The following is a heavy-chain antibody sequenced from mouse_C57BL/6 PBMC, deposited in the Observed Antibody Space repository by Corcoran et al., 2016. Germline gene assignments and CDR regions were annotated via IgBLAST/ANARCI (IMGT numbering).Heavy chain of an antibody. V-gene: IGHV1-81*01. J-gene: IGHJ2*01. Sequence: QVQLQQSGAELARPGASVKLSCKASGYTFTSYGISWVKQRTGQGLEWIGEIYPRSGNTYYNEKFKGKATLTADNSSSTAYMELRSLTSEDSAVYFCASSKTSFDYWGQGTTLTVSS. CDR1: GYTFTSYG. CDR3: ASSKTSFDY. CDR2: IYPRSGNT.